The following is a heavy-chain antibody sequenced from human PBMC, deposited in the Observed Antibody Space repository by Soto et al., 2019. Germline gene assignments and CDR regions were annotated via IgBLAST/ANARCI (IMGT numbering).Heavy chain of an antibody. CDR2: INHSGST. D-gene: IGHD3-22*01. Sequence: SETLSLTCAVYGGSFSGYYWSWIRQPPGKGLEWIGEINHSGSTNYNPSLKSRVTISVDTSKNQFSLKLSAVTVADTAEYYCARVRWNYYDSSGLEPFDYWGEGTLVTVSS. CDR3: ARVRWNYYDSSGLEPFDY. CDR1: GGSFSGYY. J-gene: IGHJ4*02. V-gene: IGHV4-34*01.